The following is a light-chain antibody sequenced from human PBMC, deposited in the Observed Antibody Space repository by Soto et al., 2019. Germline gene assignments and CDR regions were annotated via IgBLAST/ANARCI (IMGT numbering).Light chain of an antibody. CDR3: QQYGSSSWT. V-gene: IGKV3-20*01. CDR1: QSVSSSY. Sequence: EIVLTQSPGTLSLSPGERATLSCRARQSVSSSYLAWYQQKPGQAPRLLIYGASSRATGIPDRFSGSGSETDFTLTISRLEPEDFAVYYCQQYGSSSWTFCQGTKVEIK. CDR2: GAS. J-gene: IGKJ1*01.